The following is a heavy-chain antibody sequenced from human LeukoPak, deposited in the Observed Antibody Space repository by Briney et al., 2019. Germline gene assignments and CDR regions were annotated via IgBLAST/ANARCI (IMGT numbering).Heavy chain of an antibody. CDR3: AKGQSSSGLRNYFDY. CDR2: ISASGGTT. J-gene: IGHJ4*02. Sequence: GSLRLSCAASGFTFSSYAMSWVRQAPGKGLEWVSGISASGGTTYYADSVKGRFTISRDNSKNTLYLQMNSLRAEDTAVYYCAKGQSSSGLRNYFDYWGQGTLVTVSS. V-gene: IGHV3-23*01. D-gene: IGHD3-22*01. CDR1: GFTFSSYA.